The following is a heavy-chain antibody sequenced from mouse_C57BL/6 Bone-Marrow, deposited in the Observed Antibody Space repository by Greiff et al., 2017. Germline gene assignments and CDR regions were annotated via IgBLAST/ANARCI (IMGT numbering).Heavy chain of an antibody. CDR2: ISSGGSYT. Sequence: EVHLVESGGDLVKPGGSLKLSCAASGFTFSSYGMSWVRQTPDKRLEWVATISSGGSYTYYPDSVKGRFTISRDNAKNTLYLQMSSLKSEDTAMYYCASPYYGSSYVKYFDVWGTGTTVTVSS. CDR1: GFTFSSYG. D-gene: IGHD1-1*01. J-gene: IGHJ1*03. CDR3: ASPYYGSSYVKYFDV. V-gene: IGHV5-6*01.